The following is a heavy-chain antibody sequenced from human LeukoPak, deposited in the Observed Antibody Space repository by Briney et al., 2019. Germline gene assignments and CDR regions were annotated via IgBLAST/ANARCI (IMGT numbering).Heavy chain of an antibody. J-gene: IGHJ6*03. Sequence: PGGSLRLSCAASGFNFSSNYMSWVRQAPGKGLEWVSGINGNGGSTDYADSVKGRFTISRDNAKNSLYLQMNSLRAEDTALYHCARDGKYYDFCGREYYYYMDVWGKGTTVTVSS. CDR2: INGNGGST. CDR3: ARDGKYYDFCGREYYYYMDV. CDR1: GFNFSSNY. V-gene: IGHV3-20*01. D-gene: IGHD3-3*01.